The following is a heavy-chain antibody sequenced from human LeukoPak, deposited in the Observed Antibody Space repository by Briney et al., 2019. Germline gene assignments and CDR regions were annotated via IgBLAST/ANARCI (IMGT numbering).Heavy chain of an antibody. CDR1: GDSIKSGNF. CDR2: LYHSGSA. Sequence: SETLSLTCTVSGDSIKSGNFWGWIRRPPGKGLECIGSLYHSGSAYYNPSLQSRVTMSVDTSKNQLSLRLGSVTAADTAMYYCARFSSLYWYLDIWGRGTLVSVSS. D-gene: IGHD2-2*01. CDR3: ARFSSLYWYLDI. J-gene: IGHJ2*01. V-gene: IGHV4-38-2*02.